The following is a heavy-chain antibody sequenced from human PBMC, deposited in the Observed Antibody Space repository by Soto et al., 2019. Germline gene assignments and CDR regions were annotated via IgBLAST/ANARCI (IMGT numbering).Heavy chain of an antibody. CDR1: GGSISNYY. CDR3: ARLGGYCSTTGCYGYYAMDV. V-gene: IGHV4-59*08. Sequence: PSETLSLTCTVSGGSISNYYWSWVRQPPGKGLEWIGYFHYSGSTTYNPSLKSRVTISVDTSKNQFSLKLSSVTAADTAVYYCARLGGYCSTTGCYGYYAMDVWGQGTTVTVSS. J-gene: IGHJ6*02. D-gene: IGHD2-2*01. CDR2: FHYSGST.